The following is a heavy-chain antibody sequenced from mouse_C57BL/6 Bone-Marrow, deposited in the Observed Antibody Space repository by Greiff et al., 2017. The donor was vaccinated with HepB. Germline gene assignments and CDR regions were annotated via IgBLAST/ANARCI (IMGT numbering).Heavy chain of an antibody. V-gene: IGHV14-4*01. CDR1: GFNIKDDY. CDR2: IDPENGDT. J-gene: IGHJ3*01. Sequence: VQLQQSGAELVRPGASVKLSCTASGFNIKDDYMHWVKQRPEHGLEWIGWIDPENGDTEYASKFQGKATITADTSSNTAYLQLSSLTSEDTAFYYCTQDSSGSAFAYWGQGTLVTVSA. D-gene: IGHD3-2*02. CDR3: TQDSSGSAFAY.